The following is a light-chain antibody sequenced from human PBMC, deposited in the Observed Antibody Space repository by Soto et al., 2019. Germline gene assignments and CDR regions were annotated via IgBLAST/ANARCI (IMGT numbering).Light chain of an antibody. V-gene: IGLV2-18*02. CDR2: EVN. J-gene: IGLJ1*01. Sequence: QSALTQPASVSGSPGQSITISCTGTSSDIGSYNRVSWYQQPPGTAPKLIIYEVNNRPSGVPDRFSGSKSGNTASLTISGLQAEDEADYYCNSFTTSSTYVFGTGTTLTVL. CDR1: SSDIGSYNR. CDR3: NSFTTSSTYV.